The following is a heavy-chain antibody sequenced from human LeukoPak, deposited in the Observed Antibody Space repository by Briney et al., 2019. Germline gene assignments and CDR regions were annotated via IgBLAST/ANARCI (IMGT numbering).Heavy chain of an antibody. Sequence: GGSLRLSCAASGFTFSSYAMSWVRQAPGKGLEWVSAISYTGGSTYYADSVKGRFTISRDNSKNTLYLQMNSLRAEDTAVYYCAKDSSSWSFDYWGQGTLVTVSS. CDR3: AKDSSSWSFDY. CDR2: ISYTGGST. J-gene: IGHJ4*02. CDR1: GFTFSSYA. D-gene: IGHD6-13*01. V-gene: IGHV3-23*01.